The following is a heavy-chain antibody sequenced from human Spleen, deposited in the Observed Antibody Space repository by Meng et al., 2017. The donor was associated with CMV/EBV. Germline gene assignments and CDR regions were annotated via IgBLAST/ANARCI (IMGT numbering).Heavy chain of an antibody. D-gene: IGHD3-3*01. Sequence: GESLKISCAASGFTFSSYGMHWVRQAPGKGLEWVAFIRYDGSNKYYADSVKGRFTISRDNSKNTLYLQMNSLRAEDTAVYYCAKDYRPYDFWTLGYYYGMDVWGQGTTVTVSS. CDR2: IRYDGSNK. V-gene: IGHV3-30*02. CDR1: GFTFSSYG. J-gene: IGHJ6*02. CDR3: AKDYRPYDFWTLGYYYGMDV.